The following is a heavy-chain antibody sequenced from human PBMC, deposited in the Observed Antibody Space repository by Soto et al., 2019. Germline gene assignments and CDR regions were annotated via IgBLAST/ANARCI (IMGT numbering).Heavy chain of an antibody. V-gene: IGHV3-30-3*01. D-gene: IGHD6-19*01. Sequence: PGGSLRLSCAASGFTFSSYAMHWVRQAPGKGLEWVAVISYDGSNKYYAGSVKGRFTISRDNSKNTLYLQMNSLRAEDTAVYYCARPHSSGWSVWWFDPWGQGTLVTVSS. CDR1: GFTFSSYA. J-gene: IGHJ5*02. CDR3: ARPHSSGWSVWWFDP. CDR2: ISYDGSNK.